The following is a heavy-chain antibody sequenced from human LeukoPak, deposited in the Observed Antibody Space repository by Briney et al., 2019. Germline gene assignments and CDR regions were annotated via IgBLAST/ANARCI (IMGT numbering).Heavy chain of an antibody. V-gene: IGHV3-20*04. CDR2: INWNGGST. CDR3: ARDRFYYDSSGYYAPYFDY. D-gene: IGHD3-22*01. CDR1: GFTFSSYE. J-gene: IGHJ4*02. Sequence: PAGSLRLSCAASGFTFSSYEMNWVRQAPGKGLEWVSGINWNGGSTGYADSVKGRFTISRDNAKNSLYLQMNSLRAEDTALYYCARDRFYYDSSGYYAPYFDYWGQGTLVTVSS.